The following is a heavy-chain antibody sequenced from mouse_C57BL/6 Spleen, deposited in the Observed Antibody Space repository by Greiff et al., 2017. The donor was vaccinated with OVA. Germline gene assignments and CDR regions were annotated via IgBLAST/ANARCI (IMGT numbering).Heavy chain of an antibody. J-gene: IGHJ2*01. V-gene: IGHV1-72*01. CDR3: ARETTSYFFY. D-gene: IGHD1-1*01. Sequence: WVTLRPGRGLEWIGRIDPTSGGTKYNEKFKSKATLTVDKPSSTAYMQLSSLTSEDSAVYYCARETTSYFFYWGQGTTLTVSS. CDR2: IDPTSGGT.